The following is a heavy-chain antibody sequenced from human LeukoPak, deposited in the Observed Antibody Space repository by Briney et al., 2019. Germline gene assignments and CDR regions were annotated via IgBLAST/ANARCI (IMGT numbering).Heavy chain of an antibody. CDR3: AKEARQYSSSWYYFDY. CDR1: GFTFSSYS. D-gene: IGHD6-13*01. Sequence: GGSLRLSCAASGFTFSSYSMNWVRQAPGKGLEWVSYISSSSSTIYYADSVKGRFTISRDTAKNSLYLQMNSLRAEDTAVYYCAKEARQYSSSWYYFDYWGQGTLVTVSS. V-gene: IGHV3-48*01. J-gene: IGHJ4*02. CDR2: ISSSSSTI.